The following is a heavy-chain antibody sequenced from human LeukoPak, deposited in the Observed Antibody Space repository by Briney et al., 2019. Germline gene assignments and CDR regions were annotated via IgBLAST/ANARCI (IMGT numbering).Heavy chain of an antibody. J-gene: IGHJ5*02. CDR3: ARVTWLGELGNWFDP. CDR1: GGSMITNDW. D-gene: IGHD3-10*01. CDR2: IYHNGDT. Sequence: SGTLSLTCAVSGGSMITNDWWSWVRQPPGKGLEWIGEIYHNGDTKYNPSFESRVTMSVDKSKTQFSLKLTSVTAADVAMYYCARVTWLGELGNWFDPWGQGTLVSVSS. V-gene: IGHV4-4*02.